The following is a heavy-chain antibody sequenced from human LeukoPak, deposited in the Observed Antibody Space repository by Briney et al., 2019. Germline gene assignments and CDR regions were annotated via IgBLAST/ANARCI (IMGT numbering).Heavy chain of an antibody. CDR2: INHSGST. CDR1: GGSLRGYY. D-gene: IGHD3-22*01. CDR3: ARGSSSGYSL. V-gene: IGHV4-34*01. Sequence: SETLSLTRAVYGGSLRGYYWSWIRQPPGKGLEWIGEINHSGSTNYNPSLKSRVTISIDTSKNQFSLKLSSVTAADTAVYYCARGSSSGYSLWGQGTLVTVSS. J-gene: IGHJ4*02.